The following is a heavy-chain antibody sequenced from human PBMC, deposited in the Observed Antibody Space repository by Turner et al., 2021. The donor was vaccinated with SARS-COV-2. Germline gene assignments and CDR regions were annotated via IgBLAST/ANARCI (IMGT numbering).Heavy chain of an antibody. CDR2: ISVGGDAT. CDR3: AKGSGGSSWYYFDS. Sequence: VQLLESGGGLVQPGGSLRLSCAASGFTFSSYGMSWVRQAPGKGLEWVSIISVGGDATFYGDSVKGRFTISRDNSRNTLFLQMNSLRAEDTAVYYCAKGSGGSSWYYFDSWGQGTLVTVSS. J-gene: IGHJ4*02. CDR1: GFTFSSYG. V-gene: IGHV3-23*01. D-gene: IGHD6-13*01.